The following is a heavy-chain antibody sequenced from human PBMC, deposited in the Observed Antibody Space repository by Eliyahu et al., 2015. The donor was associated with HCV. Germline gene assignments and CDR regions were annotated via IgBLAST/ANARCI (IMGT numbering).Heavy chain of an antibody. J-gene: IGHJ4*02. CDR3: ARDPRLFSSGYPYYFDY. D-gene: IGHD3-22*01. CDR1: GFTFSSCA. Sequence: QVQLLESGGGVVQPGXSLXLSXAASGFTFSSCAMPWVRQAPGKGLXXVAVISYDGSNKYYADSVKGRFTISRDNSKNTLYLQMNSLRAEDTAVYYCARDPRLFSSGYPYYFDYWGQGTLVTVSS. CDR2: ISYDGSNK. V-gene: IGHV3-30-3*01.